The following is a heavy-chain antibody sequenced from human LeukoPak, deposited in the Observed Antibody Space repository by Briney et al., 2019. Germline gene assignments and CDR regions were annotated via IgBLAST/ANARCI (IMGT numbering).Heavy chain of an antibody. Sequence: PGGSLILSCAASGFTFSSYEMNWVRQAPGKGLEWVSYISSSGSTIYYADSVKGRFTISRDNAKNSLYLQMNSLRAEDTAVYYCARVRRLLGADYWGQGTLVTVSS. V-gene: IGHV3-48*03. CDR1: GFTFSSYE. CDR2: ISSSGSTI. CDR3: ARVRRLLGADY. D-gene: IGHD2-15*01. J-gene: IGHJ4*02.